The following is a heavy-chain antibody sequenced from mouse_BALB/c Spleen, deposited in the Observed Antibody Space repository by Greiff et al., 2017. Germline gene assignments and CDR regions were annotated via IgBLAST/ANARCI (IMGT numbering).Heavy chain of an antibody. J-gene: IGHJ2*01. V-gene: IGHV5-17*02. CDR2: ISSGSSTI. Sequence: EVMLVESGGGLVQPGGSRKLSCAASGFTFSSFGMHWVRQAPEKGLEWVAYISSGSSTIYYADTVKGRFTISRDNPKNTLFLQMTSLRSEDTAMYYCARGYGDVYYFDYWGQGTTLTVSS. CDR1: GFTFSSFG. CDR3: ARGYGDVYYFDY. D-gene: IGHD2-2*01.